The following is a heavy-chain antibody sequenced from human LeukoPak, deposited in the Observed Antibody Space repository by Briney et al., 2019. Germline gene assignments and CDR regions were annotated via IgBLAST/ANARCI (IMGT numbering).Heavy chain of an antibody. V-gene: IGHV4-59*01. CDR2: VSDSGTT. Sequence: PSETLSLTSAVSGASNCNYFGNWIRQPPGKGLEWIGYVSDSGTTNCNPALKSRVTISEDTSKNQVSLKLSSVTTADTAVYFCVRWAADMQAFEGWGPGALVTVSS. CDR3: VRWAADMQAFEG. CDR1: GASNCNYF. J-gene: IGHJ4*01. D-gene: IGHD2-15*01.